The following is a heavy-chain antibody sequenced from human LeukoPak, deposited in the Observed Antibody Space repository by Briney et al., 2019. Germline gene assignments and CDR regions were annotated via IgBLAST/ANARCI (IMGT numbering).Heavy chain of an antibody. Sequence: GGSLRLSCAASGFTFTGYAMSWVRQAPGKGLEWVSYISSSSSTIYYADSVKGRFTISRDNAKNSLYLQMNSLRDEDTAVYYCAREIRRGYSGYGDDWGQGTLVTVSS. CDR2: ISSSSSTI. CDR1: GFTFTGYA. CDR3: AREIRRGYSGYGDD. J-gene: IGHJ4*02. V-gene: IGHV3-48*02. D-gene: IGHD5-12*01.